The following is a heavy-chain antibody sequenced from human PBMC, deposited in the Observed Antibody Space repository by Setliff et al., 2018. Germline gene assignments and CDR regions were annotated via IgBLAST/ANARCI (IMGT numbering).Heavy chain of an antibody. D-gene: IGHD3-10*01. J-gene: IGHJ4*02. V-gene: IGHV3-53*01. CDR3: RLWFGELLRDY. CDR1: GVTVSAYD. CDR2: LDNDGST. Sequence: GVLRLSCAASGVTVSAYDMSWVRQAPGKGLEWVSLLDNDGSTYYSDSVKGRFTISRGTSKNTLYLQMSSLRTEDTAVYYCRLWFGELLRDYWGQGTLVTVSS.